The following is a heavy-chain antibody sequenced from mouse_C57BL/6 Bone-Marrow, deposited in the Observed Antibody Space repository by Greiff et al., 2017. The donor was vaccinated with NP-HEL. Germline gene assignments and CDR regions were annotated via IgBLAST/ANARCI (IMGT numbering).Heavy chain of an antibody. CDR2: IWTGGGA. J-gene: IGHJ2*01. V-gene: IGHV2-9-1*01. CDR3: ARNSCYYGSSYFDY. D-gene: IGHD1-1*01. CDR1: GFSLTSYA. Sequence: VKLVESGPGLVAPSQSLSITCTVSGFSLTSYAISWVRQPPGQGLEWLGVIWTGGGANYNSALKSRLSISKDNSKSQVFITMNSLQTDDTARYYGARNSCYYGSSYFDYWGQGTTLTVSS.